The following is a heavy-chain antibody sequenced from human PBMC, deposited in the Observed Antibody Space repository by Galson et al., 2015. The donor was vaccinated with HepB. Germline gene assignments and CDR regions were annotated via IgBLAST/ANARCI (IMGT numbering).Heavy chain of an antibody. Sequence: SPRLSCAASGFTVSANHLGWFRQAPGKGLEWVSFTFNGGASYFADSLKGRFSISTDTSNNTLYLQMTSLTTEYTAVYFCARGAFALAGKAFDVWGQETLVTVSS. CDR1: GFTVSANH. D-gene: IGHD6-19*01. V-gene: IGHV3-66*02. J-gene: IGHJ3*01. CDR3: ARGAFALAGKAFDV. CDR2: TFNGGAS.